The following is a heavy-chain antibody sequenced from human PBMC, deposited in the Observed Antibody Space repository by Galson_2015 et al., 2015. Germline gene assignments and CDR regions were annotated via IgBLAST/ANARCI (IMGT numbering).Heavy chain of an antibody. CDR2: MNPNSGNT. D-gene: IGHD6-13*01. Sequence: SVKVSCKASGYTFTSYDINWVRQATGQGLEWMGWMNPNSGNTGYAQKFQGRVTMTRNTSISTAYMELSSLRSEDTAVYYCARGGPVRGGYSSSWYGEWGQGTLVTVSS. V-gene: IGHV1-8*01. J-gene: IGHJ4*02. CDR3: ARGGPVRGGYSSSWYGE. CDR1: GYTFTSYD.